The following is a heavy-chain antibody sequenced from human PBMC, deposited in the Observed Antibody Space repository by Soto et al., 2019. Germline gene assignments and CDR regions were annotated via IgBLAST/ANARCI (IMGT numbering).Heavy chain of an antibody. CDR3: ARGGGVGVAGSAAFDM. CDR2: INPATGAA. Sequence: QLHLVQSGAVVKKPGASVTVSCSASGYPVTAYYMHWVRQAPGRGLEWMGGINPATGAAKYTQTFQGRGPMTRDTSTSTVFMELSGLTSEDTAVFYCARGGGVGVAGSAAFDMWGQGTVVTVSS. D-gene: IGHD3-3*01. J-gene: IGHJ3*02. V-gene: IGHV1-2*02. CDR1: GYPVTAYY.